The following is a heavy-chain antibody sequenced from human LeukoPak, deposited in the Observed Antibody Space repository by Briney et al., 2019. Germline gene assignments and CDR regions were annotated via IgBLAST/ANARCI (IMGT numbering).Heavy chain of an antibody. D-gene: IGHD3-10*01. J-gene: IGHJ4*02. CDR3: TRDLGYYGSGSYYYY. CDR2: IRSKAYGGTT. V-gene: IGHV3-49*03. Sequence: GGSLRLSCTASGFTFGDYAMSWFRQAPGKGLEWVGFIRSKAYGGTTEYAASVKGRFTISRDDSKSIAYLQMNSLKTEDTAVYYCTRDLGYYGSGSYYYYWGQGTLVTVSS. CDR1: GFTFGDYA.